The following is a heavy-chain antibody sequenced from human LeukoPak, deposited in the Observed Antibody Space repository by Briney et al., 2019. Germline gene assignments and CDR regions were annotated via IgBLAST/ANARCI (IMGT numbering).Heavy chain of an antibody. J-gene: IGHJ4*02. CDR1: GYTFISYY. CDR2: INPSGGTT. CDR3: VGETSTIVGRPAPAFSY. V-gene: IGHV1-46*01. Sequence: ASVKVSCRASGYTFISYYIHWVRQAPGQGLEWMGIINPSGGTTTYAQKFQDRVTMTRDTSTSTAYMELSSLRSEDTAVYYCVGETSTIVGRPAPAFSYWGQGTLVTVSS. D-gene: IGHD6-6*01.